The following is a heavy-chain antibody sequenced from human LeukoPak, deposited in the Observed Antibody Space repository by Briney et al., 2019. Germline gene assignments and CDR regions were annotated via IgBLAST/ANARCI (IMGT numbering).Heavy chain of an antibody. D-gene: IGHD6-19*01. V-gene: IGHV1-69*05. CDR1: GGTFISYA. Sequence: ASVKVSCKASGGTFISYAISWVRQAPGQGLEWMGRIIAIFGTANYAQKFQGRVTITTDESTSAAYMELSSLRSEDTAVYYCARVGIAVAGTQDGEIDYWGQGTLVTVSS. CDR2: IIAIFGTA. CDR3: ARVGIAVAGTQDGEIDY. J-gene: IGHJ4*02.